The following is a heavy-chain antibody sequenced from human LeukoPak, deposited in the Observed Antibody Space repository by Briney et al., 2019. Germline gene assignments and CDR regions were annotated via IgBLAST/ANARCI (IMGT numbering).Heavy chain of an antibody. CDR2: IYYSGST. CDR1: GGSISSYY. Sequence: SETLSLTCTVSGGSISSYYWSWIRQPPGKGLEWIGYIYYSGSTNYNPSLKSRVTMSADTSKNQFSLKLSSVTAADTAVYYCARGETGDLGAYWGQGTLVTVSS. CDR3: ARGETGDLGAY. J-gene: IGHJ4*02. D-gene: IGHD7-27*01. V-gene: IGHV4-59*12.